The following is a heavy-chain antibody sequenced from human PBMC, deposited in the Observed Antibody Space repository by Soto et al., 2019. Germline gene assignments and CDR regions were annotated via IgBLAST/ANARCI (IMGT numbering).Heavy chain of an antibody. Sequence: ASVKVSCKASGYTFTSYGISWVRQAPGQGLEWMGWISAYNGNTNYARKLQGRVTMTTDTSTSTAYMELRSLRSDDTAVYYCARDRYCSGGSCRWFDPWGQGTLVTVSS. CDR2: ISAYNGNT. CDR3: ARDRYCSGGSCRWFDP. D-gene: IGHD2-15*01. J-gene: IGHJ5*02. CDR1: GYTFTSYG. V-gene: IGHV1-18*04.